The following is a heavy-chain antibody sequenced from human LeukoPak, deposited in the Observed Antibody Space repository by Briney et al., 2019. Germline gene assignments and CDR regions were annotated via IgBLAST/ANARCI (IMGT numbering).Heavy chain of an antibody. CDR1: GFTFSNVW. Sequence: PGGSLRLSCAASGFTFSNVWMSWVRQAPGEGLEWVANIKQDGSEKYYVDSVKGRVTISRDNAKNFLYLQMISLRAETTAVYYCARECAIILFGVFDIWGQGTMVTVSS. J-gene: IGHJ3*02. V-gene: IGHV3-7*01. CDR3: ARECAIILFGVFDI. CDR2: IKQDGSEK. D-gene: IGHD3-3*01.